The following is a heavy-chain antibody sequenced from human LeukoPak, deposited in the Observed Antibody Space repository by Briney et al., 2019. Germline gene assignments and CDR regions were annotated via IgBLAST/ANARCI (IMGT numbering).Heavy chain of an antibody. J-gene: IGHJ4*02. Sequence: PGGSLRLSCAASGFTFSSYWMHWVRQAPGKGLVWVSRINSDGSSTSYADSVKGRFTISRDDAKNSLFLQMNSLRDEDTAVYYCARGLGYSSTPFDYWGQGTLVSVSS. V-gene: IGHV3-74*01. CDR3: ARGLGYSSTPFDY. CDR1: GFTFSSYW. D-gene: IGHD6-19*01. CDR2: INSDGSST.